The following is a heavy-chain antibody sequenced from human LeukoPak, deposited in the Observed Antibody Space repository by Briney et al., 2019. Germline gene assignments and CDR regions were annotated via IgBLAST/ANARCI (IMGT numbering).Heavy chain of an antibody. J-gene: IGHJ5*02. D-gene: IGHD2-2*02. CDR3: ASSDCSRTTCYTSPNWFDP. CDR2: IYYSGST. V-gene: IGHV4-39*01. Sequence: SETLSLTCTVSGGSIRSSSYYWGWIRQPPGKGLEWIGSIYYSGSTYYNPSLKSRVTISVDTSKNQFSLKLSSVTAADTAVYYCASSDCSRTTCYTSPNWFDPWGQGTLVTVSS. CDR1: GGSIRSSSYY.